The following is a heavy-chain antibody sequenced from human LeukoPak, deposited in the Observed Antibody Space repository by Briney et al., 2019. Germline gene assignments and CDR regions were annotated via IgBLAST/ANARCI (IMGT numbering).Heavy chain of an antibody. V-gene: IGHV1-46*01. CDR2: INPSGGST. CDR3: ARVGSGTYHIDY. CDR1: GYTFTSYY. Sequence: ASVKVSCKASGYTFTSYYMHWVRQAPGQGLEWMGIINPSGGSTSYAQKFQGRVTMTRDTSISTAYMELSRLTSDDTAVYFCARVGSGTYHIDYWGQGTLVTVSS. J-gene: IGHJ4*02. D-gene: IGHD1-26*01.